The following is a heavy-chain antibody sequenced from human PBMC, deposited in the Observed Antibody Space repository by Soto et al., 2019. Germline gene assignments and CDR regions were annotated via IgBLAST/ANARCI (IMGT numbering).Heavy chain of an antibody. CDR2: IYPGDSDT. J-gene: IGHJ4*02. Sequence: GESLKISCKGSGHIFSNYWIGWVRQMPGKGLEWIGIIYPGDSDTRYSPSFQGQVTITVDKSINTAYLQWSRLKASDTAIYYCARNRLWGTRGYYYFENWGQGTLVTVSS. CDR3: ARNRLWGTRGYYYFEN. D-gene: IGHD3-22*01. V-gene: IGHV5-51*01. CDR1: GHIFSNYW.